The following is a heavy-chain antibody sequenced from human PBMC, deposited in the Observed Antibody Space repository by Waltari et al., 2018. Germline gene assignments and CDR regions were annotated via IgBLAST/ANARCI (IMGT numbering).Heavy chain of an antibody. V-gene: IGHV4-38-2*01. D-gene: IGHD6-25*01. J-gene: IGHJ4*02. Sequence: QVQLQESGPGLVKPSETLSLTCAVSGYSISSGYYWGWIRQPPGKGLEWIGSIYHSGSTYYNPSLKIRSTISVDSSTNQFSLKLSSVTAADTAVYYCASLDSSADYWGQGTLVTVSS. CDR3: ASLDSSADY. CDR1: GYSISSGYY. CDR2: IYHSGST.